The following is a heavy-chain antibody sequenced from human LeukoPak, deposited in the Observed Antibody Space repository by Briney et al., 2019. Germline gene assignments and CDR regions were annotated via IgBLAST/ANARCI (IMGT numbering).Heavy chain of an antibody. D-gene: IGHD3-9*01. J-gene: IGHJ4*02. CDR1: GYTFTSYY. Sequence: ASVNVSFKSSGYTFTSYYMHWVRQAPGQGLEGMGIINPSGVSTSYAQKFQGRVTMTKDTSTSTVYMELSSLRSEDTAVYYCARAGLTYDILTGYDAPINYFDYWGQGTLVTVSS. V-gene: IGHV1-46*01. CDR2: INPSGVST. CDR3: ARAGLTYDILTGYDAPINYFDY.